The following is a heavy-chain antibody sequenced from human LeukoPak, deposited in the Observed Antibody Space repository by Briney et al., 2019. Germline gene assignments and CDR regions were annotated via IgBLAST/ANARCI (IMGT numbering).Heavy chain of an antibody. CDR2: ISSSGSTI. D-gene: IGHD3-22*01. CDR3: ARALSYYYDSSGYYVC. J-gene: IGHJ4*02. V-gene: IGHV3-11*01. CDR1: GFTFSDYY. Sequence: GGSLRLSCAASGFTFSDYYMSWIRQAPGKGLEWVPYISSSGSTIYYADSVKGRFTISRDNAKNSLYLQMNSLRAEDTAVYYCARALSYYYDSSGYYVCWGQGTLVTVSS.